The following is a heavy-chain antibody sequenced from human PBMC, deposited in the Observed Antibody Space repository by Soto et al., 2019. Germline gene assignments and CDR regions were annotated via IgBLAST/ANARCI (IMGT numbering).Heavy chain of an antibody. CDR1: GFTFSSYS. J-gene: IGHJ6*03. V-gene: IGHV3-21*01. D-gene: IGHD2-15*01. Sequence: GGSLRLSCAASGFTFSSYSMNWVRQAPGKGLEWVSSISSSSSYIYYADSVKGRFTISRDNAKNSLYLQMNSLRAEDTAVDYCAREYCSGGSCHRYYYYYYYMDVWGKGTTVTVSS. CDR2: ISSSSSYI. CDR3: AREYCSGGSCHRYYYYYYYMDV.